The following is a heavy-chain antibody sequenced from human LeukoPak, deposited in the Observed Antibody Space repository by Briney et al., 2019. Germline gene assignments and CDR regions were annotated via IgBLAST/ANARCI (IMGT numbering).Heavy chain of an antibody. D-gene: IGHD3-9*01. CDR1: GFTFSSYS. V-gene: IGHV3-21*01. Sequence: GGSLRLSCAASGFTFSSYSMNWVRQVPGKGLEWVSSISSSSSYIYYADSVKGRFTISRDNAKNSLYLQMNSLRAEDTAVYYCARDLYYDILTGYFDYWGQGTLVTVSS. J-gene: IGHJ4*02. CDR3: ARDLYYDILTGYFDY. CDR2: ISSSSSYI.